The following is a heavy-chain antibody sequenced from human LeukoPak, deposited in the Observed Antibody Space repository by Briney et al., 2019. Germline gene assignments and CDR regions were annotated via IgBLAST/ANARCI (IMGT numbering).Heavy chain of an antibody. D-gene: IGHD3-22*01. CDR1: GVSIVSISSATYY. V-gene: IGHV4-39*07. Sequence: SETLSLTCTVSGVSIVSISSATYYWGWIRQPPGKGLEWIGNIYYTGSTFYDPSLKSRVTISVDTSKNQFSLKLSSVTAADTAIYYCASRISRGRFDYWGQGTLVTVSS. CDR3: ASRISRGRFDY. J-gene: IGHJ4*02. CDR2: IYYTGST.